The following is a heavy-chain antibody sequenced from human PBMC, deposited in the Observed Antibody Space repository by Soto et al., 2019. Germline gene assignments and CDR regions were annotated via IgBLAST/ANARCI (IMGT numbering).Heavy chain of an antibody. D-gene: IGHD3-10*01. CDR2: ILNDGSNR. V-gene: IGHV3-33*01. J-gene: IGHJ6*02. CDR1: EFTFSNYG. Sequence: QVQLVESGGGVVQPGRSLRLSCAASEFTFSNYGMHWVRQAPGKGLEWVAVILNDGSNRYHADSVKDRFTISRDNSKNTLDLQMNSLRAEDTGVYYCARDDEYSGNGMDVWGQGTTVTVS. CDR3: ARDDEYSGNGMDV.